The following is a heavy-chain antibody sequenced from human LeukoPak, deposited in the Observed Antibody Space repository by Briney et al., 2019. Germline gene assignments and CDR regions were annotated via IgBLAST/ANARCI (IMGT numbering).Heavy chain of an antibody. CDR3: ARDRPRGYSYGTVVDY. CDR2: IKQDGSEK. Sequence: RGSLRLSCAASGFTFSSYWMSGVRQAPGKGLEWVANIKQDGSEKYYVDSVKGRFTISRDNAKNSLYLQMNSLRAEDTAVYFCARDRPRGYSYGTVVDYWGQGTLVTVSS. V-gene: IGHV3-7*01. D-gene: IGHD5-18*01. CDR1: GFTFSSYW. J-gene: IGHJ4*02.